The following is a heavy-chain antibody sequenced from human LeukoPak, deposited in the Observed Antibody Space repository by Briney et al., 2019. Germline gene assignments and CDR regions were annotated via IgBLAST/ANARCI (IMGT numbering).Heavy chain of an antibody. CDR2: IYPGDSDT. CDR3: ARHGLYCSSTSCYLFDY. V-gene: IGHV5-51*01. J-gene: IGHJ4*02. Sequence: GESLKISCKGSGYSFTNYWIAGVRQMPGKGLEWVGIIYPGDSDTRYSPSFQGQVTLSADKSISTAYLQWSSLKASDTAMYYCARHGLYCSSTSCYLFDYWGQGTLVTVSS. CDR1: GYSFTNYW. D-gene: IGHD2-2*01.